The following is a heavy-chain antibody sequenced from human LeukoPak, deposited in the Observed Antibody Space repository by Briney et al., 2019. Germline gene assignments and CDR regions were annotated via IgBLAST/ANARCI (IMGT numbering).Heavy chain of an antibody. V-gene: IGHV3-53*01. D-gene: IGHD3-22*01. CDR1: GFTVSSNY. J-gene: IGHJ3*02. Sequence: GGSLGLSCAASGFTVSSNYMSWVRQAPGKGLEWVSVIYSGGSTYYADSVKGRFTISRDNSKNTLYLQMNSLRAEDTAVYYCARDLYYDDAFDIWGQGTMVTVSS. CDR2: IYSGGST. CDR3: ARDLYYDDAFDI.